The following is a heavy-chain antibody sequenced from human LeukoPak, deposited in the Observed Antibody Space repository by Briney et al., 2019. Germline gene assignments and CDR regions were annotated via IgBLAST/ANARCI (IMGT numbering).Heavy chain of an antibody. V-gene: IGHV4-34*01. CDR1: GGSFSGYY. D-gene: IGHD3-10*01. CDR3: ARGPRLWFGELSKYYFDY. J-gene: IGHJ4*02. CDR2: INHSGST. Sequence: SETLSLTCAVYGGSFSGYYWSWIRQPPGKGLEWIGEINHSGSTNYNPSLKSRVTISVDMSKNQFSLKLSSVTAADTAVYYCARGPRLWFGELSKYYFDYWGQGTLVTVSS.